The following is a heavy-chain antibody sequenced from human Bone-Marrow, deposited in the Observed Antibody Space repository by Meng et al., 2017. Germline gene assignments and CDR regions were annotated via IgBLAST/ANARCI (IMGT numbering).Heavy chain of an antibody. J-gene: IGHJ6*02. Sequence: GESLKISCEASGVAFRDYEMNWVRQAPGKGLEWVSYISSSGSTIYYADSVKGRFTISRDNAKNSLDLQMNSLRAENTAVYYCAREQYQLLTYYYGMDVWGQGTMVTVSS. V-gene: IGHV3-48*03. CDR3: AREQYQLLTYYYGMDV. CDR2: ISSSGSTI. D-gene: IGHD2-2*01. CDR1: GVAFRDYE.